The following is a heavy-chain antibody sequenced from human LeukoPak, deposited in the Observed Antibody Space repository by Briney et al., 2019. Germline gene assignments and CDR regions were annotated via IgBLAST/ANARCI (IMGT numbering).Heavy chain of an antibody. J-gene: IGHJ6*03. V-gene: IGHV3-7*01. Sequence: GGSLRLSCGASGFTFSSYWMSWVRQAPGKGLEWVANIKQDGREKYYVDSVKGRFTISRDNAKNSLYLQMNSLRAEDTAVYYCARYPGGYCSGGSCYSGYYYYYMDVWGKGTTVTISS. CDR2: IKQDGREK. D-gene: IGHD2-15*01. CDR1: GFTFSSYW. CDR3: ARYPGGYCSGGSCYSGYYYYYMDV.